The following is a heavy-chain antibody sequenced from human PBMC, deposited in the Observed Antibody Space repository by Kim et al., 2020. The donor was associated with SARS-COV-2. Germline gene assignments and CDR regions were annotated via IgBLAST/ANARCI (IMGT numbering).Heavy chain of an antibody. V-gene: IGHV4-59*09. J-gene: IGHJ6*02. CDR2: T. Sequence: TNYNPPLKSRVTISVDTSKNQFSLKLSSVTAADTAVYYCARGPEVGGMDVWGQGTTVTVSS. CDR3: ARGPEVGGMDV.